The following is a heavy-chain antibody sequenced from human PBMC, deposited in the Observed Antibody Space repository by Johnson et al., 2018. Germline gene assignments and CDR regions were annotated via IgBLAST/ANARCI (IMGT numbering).Heavy chain of an antibody. J-gene: IGHJ6*03. D-gene: IGHD2-15*01. CDR3: ARPRYCSGGSCRASDYMDV. CDR2: IIPILGLA. V-gene: IGHV1-69*09. CDR1: GGTFSSYT. Sequence: QVQLVESGAEVKKPGSSXKVSCKASGGTFSSYTISWVRQAPGQGLEWMGRIIPILGLANYAQKFQGRVTITADKSTSTAYMALSSLRSEDTAVYYGARPRYCSGGSCRASDYMDVWGKGTTVTVSS.